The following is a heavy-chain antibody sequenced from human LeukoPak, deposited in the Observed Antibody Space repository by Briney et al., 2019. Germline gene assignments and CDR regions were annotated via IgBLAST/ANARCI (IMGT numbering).Heavy chain of an antibody. Sequence: SVKVSCKASGGTFSSYAISWVRQAPGQGLERMGGIIPIFGTANYAQKFQGRVTITTDESTSTAYMELSSLRSEDTAVYYCARVSYCGGDCSTGAFDIWGQGTMVTVSS. CDR3: ARVSYCGGDCSTGAFDI. CDR1: GGTFSSYA. J-gene: IGHJ3*02. CDR2: IIPIFGTA. V-gene: IGHV1-69*05. D-gene: IGHD2-21*02.